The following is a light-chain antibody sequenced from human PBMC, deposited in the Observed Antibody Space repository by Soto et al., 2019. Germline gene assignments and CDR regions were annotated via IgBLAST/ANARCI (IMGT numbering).Light chain of an antibody. CDR2: EAA. V-gene: IGKV1-5*03. J-gene: IGKJ1*01. CDR1: QYINNS. CDR3: QQSNNYPST. Sequence: DIQLTQSPSTLSASVGARVTITCRASQYINNSLAWYQQKPGEAPKLLIYEAANLERGVPSRFGGSGTGTESMLNISSLQPDDVATDYCQQSNNYPSTVGQGTRVEI.